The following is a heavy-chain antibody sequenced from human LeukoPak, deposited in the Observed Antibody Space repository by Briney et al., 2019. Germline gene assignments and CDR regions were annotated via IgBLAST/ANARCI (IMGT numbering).Heavy chain of an antibody. CDR1: GGSISSYY. D-gene: IGHD3-10*01. Sequence: PSETLSLTCTVSGGSISSYYWSWIRQPPGKGLERIGYIYYSGSTNYNSSLKSRVTISLDTSQNQFSLKLTSVTPADSAVYYCARTAKYYYGSETYYFFDYWGQGTLVTVSS. CDR2: IYYSGST. V-gene: IGHV4-59*01. J-gene: IGHJ4*02. CDR3: ARTAKYYYGSETYYFFDY.